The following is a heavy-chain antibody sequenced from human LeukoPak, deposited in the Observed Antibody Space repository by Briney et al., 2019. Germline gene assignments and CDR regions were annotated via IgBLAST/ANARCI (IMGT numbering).Heavy chain of an antibody. CDR3: ARGGASRPDY. J-gene: IGHJ4*02. Sequence: GGSLRLSCAASGFTLSNYGMDWVRQAPGKGLEWASYISSSSSTINYADSVKGRFTISRDSAKNSLYLLMNSLRDEDTAVYYCARGGASRPDYWGQGTLVTVSS. D-gene: IGHD1-26*01. V-gene: IGHV3-48*02. CDR1: GFTLSNYG. CDR2: ISSSSSTI.